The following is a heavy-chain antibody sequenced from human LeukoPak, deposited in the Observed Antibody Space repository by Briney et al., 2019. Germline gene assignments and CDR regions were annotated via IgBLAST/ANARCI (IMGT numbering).Heavy chain of an antibody. D-gene: IGHD5-12*01. CDR2: IYYSGST. Sequence: SETLSLTCTVSGGSISSYYWSWTRQPPGKGLEWIGYIYYSGSTNYNPSLKSRVTISVDTSKNQFSLKLSSVTAADTAVYYCARHQEVEMATNDAFDIWGQGTMVTVSS. CDR3: ARHQEVEMATNDAFDI. V-gene: IGHV4-59*08. J-gene: IGHJ3*02. CDR1: GGSISSYY.